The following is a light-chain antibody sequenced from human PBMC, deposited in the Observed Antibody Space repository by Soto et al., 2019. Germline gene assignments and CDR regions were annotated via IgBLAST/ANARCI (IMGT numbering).Light chain of an antibody. CDR3: QHFNSYPLT. Sequence: EIVMTQSPATLSLSPGEGATLSCKASQNVYNNLAWYQQRPGQPPRLLVYDASTRATGISARFSGSGYGTEFTLTISSLQPEDFATYYCQHFNSYPLTFGGGTKVDIK. CDR2: DAS. V-gene: IGKV3-15*01. CDR1: QNVYNN. J-gene: IGKJ4*01.